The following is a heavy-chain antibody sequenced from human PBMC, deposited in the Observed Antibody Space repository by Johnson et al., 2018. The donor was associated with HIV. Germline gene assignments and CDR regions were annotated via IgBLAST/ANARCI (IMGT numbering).Heavy chain of an antibody. J-gene: IGHJ3*02. V-gene: IGHV3-9*01. CDR3: ARVDTAMPWRAAFDI. CDR1: GFTFDDYA. D-gene: IGHD5-18*01. Sequence: VQLVESGGGLVQPGRSLRLSCAASGFTFDDYAMHWVRQAPGTGLEWVSGISWNSGSIGYADSVKGRFTISRDNAKRTLYLQMNSLRAEDTAVYYCARVDTAMPWRAAFDIWGQGTMVTVSS. CDR2: ISWNSGSI.